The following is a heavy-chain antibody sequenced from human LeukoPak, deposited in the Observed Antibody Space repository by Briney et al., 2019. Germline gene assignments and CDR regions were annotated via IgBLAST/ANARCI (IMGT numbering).Heavy chain of an antibody. D-gene: IGHD6-13*01. CDR2: IYYSGST. V-gene: IGHV4-61*08. Sequence: SQTLSLTCTVSGGSISSGGYYWSWIRQHPGKGLEWIGCIYYSGSTNYNPSLKSRVTISVDTSKNQFSLKLSSVTAADTAVYYCAREGIAAAGTAGSYFDYWGQGTLVTVSS. J-gene: IGHJ4*02. CDR3: AREGIAAAGTAGSYFDY. CDR1: GGSISSGGYY.